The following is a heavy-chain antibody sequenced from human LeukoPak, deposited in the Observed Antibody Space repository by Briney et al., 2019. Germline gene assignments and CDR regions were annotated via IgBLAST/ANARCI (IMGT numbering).Heavy chain of an antibody. CDR3: ARAPRVVRGAIGRAIADY. D-gene: IGHD3-10*01. CDR1: GFTFSSYW. Sequence: GGSLRLSCAASGFTFSSYWMSWVRQAPGKGREWVANIKQDGSEKYYVDSVKGRFTISRDNAKNSLYLQMNSLRAEDTAVYYCARAPRVVRGAIGRAIADYWGQGTLVTVSS. J-gene: IGHJ4*02. CDR2: IKQDGSEK. V-gene: IGHV3-7*01.